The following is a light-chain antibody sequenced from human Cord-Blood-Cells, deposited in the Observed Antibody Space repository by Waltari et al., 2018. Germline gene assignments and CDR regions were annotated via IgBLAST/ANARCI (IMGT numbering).Light chain of an antibody. V-gene: IGKV1-39*01. CDR1: QSICSY. J-gene: IGKJ4*01. Sequence: DIPMTHPPSPLSTSVGERVTITCWASQSICSYFNWYQQKPGKAPKLLLYAAFRLQNGVPSRFSHSQCGTVFTLTNSHLQPEDFASFYCQQRSSAQRPFAGGTKVEIK. CDR3: QQRSSAQRP. CDR2: AAF.